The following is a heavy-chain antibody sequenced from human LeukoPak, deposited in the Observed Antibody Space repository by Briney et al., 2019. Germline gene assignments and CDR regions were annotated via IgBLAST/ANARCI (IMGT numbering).Heavy chain of an antibody. D-gene: IGHD4-17*01. CDR3: AKAAALTTVTTVGYYYYYMDV. CDR2: ISGSGGST. V-gene: IGHV3-23*01. Sequence: GGSLRLSCAASGFTFSSYDMSWVRQAPGKGLEWVSGISGSGGSTYYADSVKGRFTISRDNSKNTLYLQMNSLRAEDTAVYYCAKAAALTTVTTVGYYYYYMDVWGKGTTVTVSS. J-gene: IGHJ6*03. CDR1: GFTFSSYD.